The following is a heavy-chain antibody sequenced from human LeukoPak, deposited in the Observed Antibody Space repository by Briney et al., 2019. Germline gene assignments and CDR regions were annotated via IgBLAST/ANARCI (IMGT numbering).Heavy chain of an antibody. J-gene: IGHJ2*01. CDR2: IYYSGST. D-gene: IGHD3-22*01. CDR3: AKGYYYDSSGYYADLAPDFDL. Sequence: PSETLSLTCTVSGGSISSSSYYWGWIRQPPGKRLEWIGSIYYSGSTYYNPSLKSRVTISVDTSKNQFSLKLSSVTAADTAVYYCAKGYYYDSSGYYADLAPDFDLWGRGTLVTVSS. CDR1: GGSISSSSYY. V-gene: IGHV4-39*07.